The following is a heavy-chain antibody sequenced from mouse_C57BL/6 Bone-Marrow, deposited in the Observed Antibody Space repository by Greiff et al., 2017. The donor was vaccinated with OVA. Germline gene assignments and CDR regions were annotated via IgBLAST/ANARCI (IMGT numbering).Heavy chain of an antibody. Sequence: EVKVVESGEGLVKPGGSLKLSCAASGFTFSSYAMSWVRQTPEKRLEWVAYISSGGDYIYYADTVKGRFTISRDNARNTLYLQMSSLKSEDTAMYYLTKLGAYYFDYWGQGTTLTVSS. CDR2: ISSGGDYI. J-gene: IGHJ2*01. D-gene: IGHD4-1*01. CDR3: TKLGAYYFDY. V-gene: IGHV5-9-1*02. CDR1: GFTFSSYA.